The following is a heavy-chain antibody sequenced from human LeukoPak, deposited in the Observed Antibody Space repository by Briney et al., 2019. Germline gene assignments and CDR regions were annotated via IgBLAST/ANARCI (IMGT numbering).Heavy chain of an antibody. Sequence: GGSLRLSCAASGFTFSRYSMNWVPQAPGKGLEWVSSISSSSSFIYYADSVKGRFTISRDNAKNSLYLQMNSLRAEDTAVYYCARDPPLGSCSTISCPHLDYWGQGTLVTVSS. J-gene: IGHJ4*02. D-gene: IGHD2-2*01. CDR3: ARDPPLGSCSTISCPHLDY. CDR1: GFTFSRYS. CDR2: ISSSSSFI. V-gene: IGHV3-21*01.